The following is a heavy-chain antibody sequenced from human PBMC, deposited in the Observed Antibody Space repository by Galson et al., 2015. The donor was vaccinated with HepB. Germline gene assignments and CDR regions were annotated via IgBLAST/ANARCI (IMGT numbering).Heavy chain of an antibody. D-gene: IGHD3-22*01. V-gene: IGHV1-2*06. CDR2: INPNSGGP. CDR1: GYTLTGYY. Sequence: SVKVSCKASGYTLTGYYLHWVRQAPGQGLEYMGHINPNSGGPRFAQNFQGRVTMTRDTSINTAYMDLSSLMSDDTAVYYCVRSQRPPNYYDTTGPRDAFDTWGQGTMVTVSS. CDR3: VRSQRPPNYYDTTGPRDAFDT. J-gene: IGHJ3*02.